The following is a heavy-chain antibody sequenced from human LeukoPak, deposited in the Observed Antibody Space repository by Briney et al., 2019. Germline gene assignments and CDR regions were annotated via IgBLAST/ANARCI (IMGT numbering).Heavy chain of an antibody. J-gene: IGHJ3*02. CDR2: IRYDGSNK. CDR1: GFTFSSYG. Sequence: GGSLRLSCAAPGFTFSSYGMHWVRQAPGKGLEWVAFIRYDGSNKYYADSVKGRFTISRDNSKNTLYLQMNSLRVEDTAVYYCAKATSYYYASGSGDGFDIWGQGTMVTVSS. CDR3: AKATSYYYASGSGDGFDI. D-gene: IGHD3-10*01. V-gene: IGHV3-30*02.